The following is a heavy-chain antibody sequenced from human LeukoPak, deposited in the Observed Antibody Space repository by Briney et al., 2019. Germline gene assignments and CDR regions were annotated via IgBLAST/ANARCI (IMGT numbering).Heavy chain of an antibody. V-gene: IGHV4-39*01. J-gene: IGHJ4*02. D-gene: IGHD3-10*01. CDR1: GGSISSSSYY. Sequence: SETLSLTCTVSGGSISSSSYYWGWLRPPPGKGLEWIGCIYYSESTYYNPSLKSRVTISVDTSKNQFSLKLSSVTAADTAVYYCARRASTYYYGSGSLFPDYWGQGTLVTVSS. CDR2: IYYSEST. CDR3: ARRASTYYYGSGSLFPDY.